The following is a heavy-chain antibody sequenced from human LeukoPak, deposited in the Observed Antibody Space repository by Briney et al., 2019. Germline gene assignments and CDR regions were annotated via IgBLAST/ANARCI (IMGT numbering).Heavy chain of an antibody. CDR3: ARDLEERITIFGVVPYYYYYGMDV. CDR2: ISYDGGNK. J-gene: IGHJ6*02. Sequence: GGSLRLSCAASGFIFSSSMHWVRQAPGKGLEWVAVISYDGGNKYYADSVKGRFTISRDNSKNTLYLQMNSLRAEDTAVYYCARDLEERITIFGVVPYYYYYGMDVWGQGTTVTVSS. CDR1: GFIFSSS. V-gene: IGHV3-30-3*01. D-gene: IGHD3-3*01.